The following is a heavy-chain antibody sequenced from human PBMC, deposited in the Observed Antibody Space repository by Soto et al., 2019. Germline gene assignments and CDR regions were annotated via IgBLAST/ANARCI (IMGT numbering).Heavy chain of an antibody. CDR1: GYTFTSYY. CDR3: ARDQFGVVVPVYFDP. V-gene: IGHV1-46*01. CDR2: INPSGGST. J-gene: IGHJ5*02. D-gene: IGHD2-2*01. Sequence: ASVKVSCKASGYTFTSYYMHWVRHAPGQGLEWMGIINPSGGSTSYAQKFQGRVTMTRDTSTSTVYMELSSLRSEDTAVYYCARDQFGVVVPVYFDPWGQGNLVTVSS.